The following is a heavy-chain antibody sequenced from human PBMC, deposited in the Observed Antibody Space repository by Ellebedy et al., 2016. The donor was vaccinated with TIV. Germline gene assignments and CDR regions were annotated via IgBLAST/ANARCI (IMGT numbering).Heavy chain of an antibody. CDR1: GFTFSSYS. CDR3: ANRGPRGTFSMDV. V-gene: IGHV3-30*01. D-gene: IGHD3-16*01. J-gene: IGHJ6*03. Sequence: GESLKISCTASGFTFSSYSMFWVRQAPGKGLEWVALISYDVITQYYADSVKGRFTTSRDNSKNMLYLQMNSLRPEDTAVYYCANRGPRGTFSMDVWGKGTTATVSS. CDR2: ISYDVITQ.